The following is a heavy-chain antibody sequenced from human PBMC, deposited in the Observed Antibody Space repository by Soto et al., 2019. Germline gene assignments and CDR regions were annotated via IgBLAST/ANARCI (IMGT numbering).Heavy chain of an antibody. Sequence: GGSLRLSCAVSGFTFSSYWMTWVRQAPGKGLEWVANIKRDGSEKYYVDSVKGRFTISRDNAQNSLYLQMSSLRAEDTAVYYCTRDVGNCSSTTCYDVFDIWGQGTMVTVSS. D-gene: IGHD2-2*01. CDR2: IKRDGSEK. CDR1: GFTFSSYW. CDR3: TRDVGNCSSTTCYDVFDI. J-gene: IGHJ3*02. V-gene: IGHV3-7*01.